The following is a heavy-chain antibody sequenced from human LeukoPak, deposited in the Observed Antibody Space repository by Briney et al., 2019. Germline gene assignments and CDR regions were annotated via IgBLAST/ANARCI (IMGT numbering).Heavy chain of an antibody. V-gene: IGHV3-49*04. CDR2: IRSKAYGGTT. CDR1: GFTFSNYA. Sequence: GGSLRLSCAVSGFTFSNYAMHWVRRAPGKGLEWISFIRSKAYGGTTEYAASVKGRFTISRDDSKSIAYLQMNSLKTEDTAVYYCTNGSAFDIWGRGTMVTVSS. D-gene: IGHD1-26*01. J-gene: IGHJ3*02. CDR3: TNGSAFDI.